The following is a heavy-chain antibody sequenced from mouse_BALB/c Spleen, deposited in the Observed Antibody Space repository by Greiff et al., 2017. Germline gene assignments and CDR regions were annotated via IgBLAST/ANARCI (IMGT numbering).Heavy chain of an antibody. CDR2: IYPSDSYT. CDR1: GYTFTSYW. CDR3: TRSSYYYGSSYGFDY. Sequence: VQLQQPGAELVRPGASVKLSCKASGYTFTSYWINWVKQRPGQGLEWIGNIYPSDSYTNYNQKFKDKATLTVDKSSSTAYMQLSSPTSEDSAVYYCTRSSYYYGSSYGFDYWGQGTTLTVSS. J-gene: IGHJ2*01. D-gene: IGHD1-1*01. V-gene: IGHV1-69*02.